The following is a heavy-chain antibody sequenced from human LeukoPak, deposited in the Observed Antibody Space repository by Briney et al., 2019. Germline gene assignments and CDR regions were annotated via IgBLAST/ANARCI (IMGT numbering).Heavy chain of an antibody. D-gene: IGHD3/OR15-3a*01. CDR2: INSDGSST. V-gene: IGHV3-74*01. CDR3: ARQLMVFGSFDP. Sequence: GGSLRLSCAASGFTFSSYWMHWVRHAPGKGLVWVSRINSDGSSTSYADSVKGRSTISRDNAKNTLYLQMNSLRAEDTAVYYCARQLMVFGSFDPWGQGTLVTVSS. CDR1: GFTFSSYW. J-gene: IGHJ5*02.